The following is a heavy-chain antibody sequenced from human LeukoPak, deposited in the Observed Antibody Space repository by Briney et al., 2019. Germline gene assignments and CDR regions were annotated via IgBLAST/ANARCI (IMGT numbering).Heavy chain of an antibody. CDR1: GFSFSNHG. D-gene: IGHD3-10*01. CDR3: ARDSYQDYYGRFDP. J-gene: IGHJ5*02. CDR2: IWDDGNNK. Sequence: GGSLKLSCAASGFSFSNHGMHWVRQAPGKRLEWVAVIWDDGNNKRYADSVNGRFTISRDNSENTLYLQMNGLTAEDTAMYYCARDSYQDYYGRFDPWGQGTLVIVSS. V-gene: IGHV3-33*01.